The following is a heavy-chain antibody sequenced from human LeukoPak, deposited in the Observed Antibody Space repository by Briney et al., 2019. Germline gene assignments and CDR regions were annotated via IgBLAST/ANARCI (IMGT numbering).Heavy chain of an antibody. CDR2: ISGSGGST. J-gene: IGHJ4*02. CDR3: ANVGEEQLVPWPTFDY. CDR1: GFTFSSYD. V-gene: IGHV3-23*01. D-gene: IGHD6-13*01. Sequence: GGSLRLSCAASGFTFSSYDMSWVRQAPGKGLEWVSAISGSGGSTYYADSVKGRFTISRDNSKNTLYLQMNSLRAEDTAVYYCANVGEEQLVPWPTFDYWGQGTLVTVSS.